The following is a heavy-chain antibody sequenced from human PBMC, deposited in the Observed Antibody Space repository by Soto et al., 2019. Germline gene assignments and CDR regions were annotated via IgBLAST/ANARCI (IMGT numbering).Heavy chain of an antibody. Sequence: SETLSLTCAVSGGSISSGGYSWSWIRQPPGKGLEWIGYIYHSGSTYYNPSLKSRVTISVDRSKNQFSLKLSSVTAADTAVYYCAGSGPYYYGMDVWGQGTTVTVSS. V-gene: IGHV4-30-2*01. J-gene: IGHJ6*02. D-gene: IGHD6-19*01. CDR1: GGSISSGGYS. CDR2: IYHSGST. CDR3: AGSGPYYYGMDV.